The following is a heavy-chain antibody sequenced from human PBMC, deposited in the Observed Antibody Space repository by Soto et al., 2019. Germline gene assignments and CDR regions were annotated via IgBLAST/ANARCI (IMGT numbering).Heavy chain of an antibody. CDR3: ARVPDVDYYDSSGLLSAFDI. Sequence: SETLSLTCTVSGGSISSGGYYWSWIRQHPGKGLEWIGYIYYSGSTYYNPSLKSRVTISVDTSKNQFSLKLSSVTAADTAVYYCARVPDVDYYDSSGLLSAFDIWGQGXMVTV. CDR1: GGSISSGGYY. D-gene: IGHD3-22*01. V-gene: IGHV4-31*03. CDR2: IYYSGST. J-gene: IGHJ3*02.